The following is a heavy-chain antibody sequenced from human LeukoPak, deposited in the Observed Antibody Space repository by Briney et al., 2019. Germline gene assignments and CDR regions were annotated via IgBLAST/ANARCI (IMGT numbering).Heavy chain of an antibody. CDR1: GFTFTTYG. V-gene: IGHV3-33*06. Sequence: PGRSLRLSCAASGFTFTTYGMHWVRQAPGKGLEWVAVIWYDGSNKYYADSVKGRFTISRDNSRNTLYLQVNSLRAEDTAVYYCAKAAETFYDGPDIWGQGTMVTVSS. J-gene: IGHJ3*02. CDR3: AKAAETFYDGPDI. D-gene: IGHD2/OR15-2a*01. CDR2: IWYDGSNK.